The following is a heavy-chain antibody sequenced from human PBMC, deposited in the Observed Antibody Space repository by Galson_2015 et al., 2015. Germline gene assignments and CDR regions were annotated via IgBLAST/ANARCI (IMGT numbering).Heavy chain of an antibody. D-gene: IGHD4-17*01. CDR1: GGSISSSSYY. Sequence: SETLSLTCTVSGGSISSSSYYWGWIRQPPGKGLEWIGSIYYSGSTYYNPSLKSRVTISVDTSKNQFSLKLSSVTAADTAVYYCARYHKNYGDYSPLDAFDIWGQGTMVTVSS. CDR2: IYYSGST. CDR3: ARYHKNYGDYSPLDAFDI. V-gene: IGHV4-39*07. J-gene: IGHJ3*02.